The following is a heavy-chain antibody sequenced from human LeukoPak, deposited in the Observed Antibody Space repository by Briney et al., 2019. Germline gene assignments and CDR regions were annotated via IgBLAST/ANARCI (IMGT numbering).Heavy chain of an antibody. CDR2: FDPEGGET. D-gene: IGHD3-22*01. V-gene: IGHV1-24*01. CDR1: GYTLTELS. Sequence: ASVKVSCKVSGYTLTELSMHWVRQAPGKGLEWMGGFDPEGGETIYAQKFQGRVTMTEDTSTDTAYMELSSLRSEDTAVYYCATGVVYYDSSGHRGGLDYWGQGTLVTVSS. J-gene: IGHJ4*02. CDR3: ATGVVYYDSSGHRGGLDY.